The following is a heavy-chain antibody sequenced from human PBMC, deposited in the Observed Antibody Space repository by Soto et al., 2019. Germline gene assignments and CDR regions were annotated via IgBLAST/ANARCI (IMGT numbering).Heavy chain of an antibody. V-gene: IGHV2-5*02. Sequence: QITLKESGPTLVKPTQTLTLTCTFSGFSLSSSGVGVGWIRQPPGKALEWLALISWDDDKRYRASLKSRLTITRATSKNQVVLTMTNMDPVDTGTYYCASHNYLNNCFDPWGQGTLVTVSS. J-gene: IGHJ5*02. CDR1: GFSLSSSGVG. D-gene: IGHD1-1*01. CDR3: ASHNYLNNCFDP. CDR2: ISWDDDK.